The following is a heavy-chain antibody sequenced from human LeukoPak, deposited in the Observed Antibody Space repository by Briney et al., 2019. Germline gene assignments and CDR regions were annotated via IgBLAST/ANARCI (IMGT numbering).Heavy chain of an antibody. D-gene: IGHD3-22*01. CDR3: ARAPYYYDTSGFLI. V-gene: IGHV3-21*01. J-gene: IGHJ3*02. CDR1: GFTFSSYS. Sequence: GGSLRLSCADPGFTFSSYSMNWVRQAPGKGLEWVSSISSSSSYIYYADSVKGRFTISRDSAKNTLYLQMNSLRAEDTAVYYCARAPYYYDTSGFLIWGQGTMVTVSS. CDR2: ISSSSSYI.